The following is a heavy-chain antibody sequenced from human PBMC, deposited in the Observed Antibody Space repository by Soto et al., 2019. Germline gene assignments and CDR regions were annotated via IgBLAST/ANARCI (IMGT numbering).Heavy chain of an antibody. D-gene: IGHD5-12*01. CDR1: GFTFSSYG. Sequence: QVQLVESGGGVVQPGRSLRLSCAASGFTFSSYGMHWVRQAPGKGLEWVAVISYDGSNKYYADSVKGRFTISRDNSKNTQYLQMNSLRAEDTAVYYCANIMATSKYYFDYWGQGTLVTVSS. CDR2: ISYDGSNK. CDR3: ANIMATSKYYFDY. V-gene: IGHV3-30*18. J-gene: IGHJ4*02.